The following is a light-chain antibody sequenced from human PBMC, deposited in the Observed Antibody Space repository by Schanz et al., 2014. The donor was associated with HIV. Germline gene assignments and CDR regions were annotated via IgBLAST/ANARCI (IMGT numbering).Light chain of an antibody. CDR3: SSYAGTNNLWV. CDR1: SSNVGVYEH. CDR2: DVS. J-gene: IGLJ3*02. Sequence: QSALTQPRSVSGSPGQSVTISCTGSSSNVGVYEHVSWYQQHPGKAPKLMIYDVSKRPSGVPDRFSGSKSGNTASLTVSGLQAEDEADYYCSSYAGTNNLWVFGGGTKLTVL. V-gene: IGLV2-11*01.